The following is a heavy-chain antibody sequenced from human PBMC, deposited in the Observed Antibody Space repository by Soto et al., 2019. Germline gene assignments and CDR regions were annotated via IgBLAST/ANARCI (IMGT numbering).Heavy chain of an antibody. CDR1: GFTVSSNY. CDR2: IYSGGST. V-gene: IGHV3-53*01. D-gene: IGHD3-10*01. J-gene: IGHJ6*02. Sequence: GGSLRLSCAASGFTVSSNYMSWVRQAPGKGLEWVSVIYSGGSTYYADSVKGRFTISRDNSKNTLYLQMNSLRAEDTAVYYCARDNIRGAPPGDPDYYYYGMDVWGQGTTVTVSS. CDR3: ARDNIRGAPPGDPDYYYYGMDV.